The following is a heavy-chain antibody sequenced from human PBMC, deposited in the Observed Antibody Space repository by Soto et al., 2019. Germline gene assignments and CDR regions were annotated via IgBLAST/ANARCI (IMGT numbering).Heavy chain of an antibody. CDR3: AKDVAAITMVRGVIITPYYFDY. J-gene: IGHJ4*02. CDR2: ISGSGGST. D-gene: IGHD3-10*01. CDR1: GFTFSNYA. Sequence: VQLVESGGGLVQPGGSLRLSCAASGFTFSNYAMSWVRQAPGKGLEWVSVISGSGGSTYYADSVKGRFTISRDNSKNTLYLQMNSLRAEDTAVYYCAKDVAAITMVRGVIITPYYFDYWGQGTLVTVSS. V-gene: IGHV3-23*04.